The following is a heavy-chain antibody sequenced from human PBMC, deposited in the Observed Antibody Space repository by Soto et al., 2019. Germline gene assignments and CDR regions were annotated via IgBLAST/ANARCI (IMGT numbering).Heavy chain of an antibody. CDR2: IYHSGST. V-gene: IGHV4-4*02. D-gene: IGHD6-19*01. J-gene: IGHJ5*02. Sequence: QVQLKESGPGMVKPSGPLSLTCAVSGGSISSSNWWSWVRQPPGKGLEWIGEIYHSGSTNDNPSRRSRVTISVDQSTKHCSLKLSSVTAADTAVYYCARAIAVAVNWFDPWGQGTLVTVSS. CDR1: GGSISSSNW. CDR3: ARAIAVAVNWFDP.